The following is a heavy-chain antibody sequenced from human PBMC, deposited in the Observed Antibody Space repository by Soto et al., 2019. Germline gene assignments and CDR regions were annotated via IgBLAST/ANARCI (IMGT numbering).Heavy chain of an antibody. V-gene: IGHV6-1*01. J-gene: IGHJ5*02. D-gene: IGHD3-16*02. CDR1: GDSVSSNSAA. CDR3: ARVQMRYDYIWGSYRYPNWFDP. Sequence: SQTLSLPCAISGDSVSSNSAAWNWIRQSPSRGLEWLGRTYYRSKWYNDYAVSVKSRITINPDTSKNQFSLQLNSVTPEDTAVYYCARVQMRYDYIWGSYRYPNWFDPWGQGTLVTVSS. CDR2: TYYRSKWYN.